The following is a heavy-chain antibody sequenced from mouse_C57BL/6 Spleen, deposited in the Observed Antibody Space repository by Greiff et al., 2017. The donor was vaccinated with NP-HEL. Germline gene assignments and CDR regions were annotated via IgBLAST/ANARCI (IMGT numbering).Heavy chain of an antibody. D-gene: IGHD2-1*01. CDR2: FHPYNDDT. Sequence: VQLQQSGAELVKPGASVKMSCKASGYTFTTYPIEWMKQNHGKSLEWIGNFHPYNDDTKYNEKFKGKATLTVEQSSSTVYLELSRLTSDDAVVYYCAREGNSGYAMDYWGQGTSVTVSS. CDR1: GYTFTTYP. J-gene: IGHJ4*01. CDR3: AREGNSGYAMDY. V-gene: IGHV1-47*01.